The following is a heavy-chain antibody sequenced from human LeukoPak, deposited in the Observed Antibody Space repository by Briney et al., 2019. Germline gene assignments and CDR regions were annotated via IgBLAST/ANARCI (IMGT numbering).Heavy chain of an antibody. CDR2: INHSGST. Sequence: SETLSLTCAVYGGSFSGYYWSWIRQPPGKGLEWIGEINHSGSTNYNPSLKSRVTISVDTSKNQFSLKLSSVTAADTAVYYCARGPTSITGTTDYWGQGTLVTVSS. D-gene: IGHD1/OR15-1a*01. CDR3: ARGPTSITGTTDY. V-gene: IGHV4-34*01. CDR1: GGSFSGYY. J-gene: IGHJ4*02.